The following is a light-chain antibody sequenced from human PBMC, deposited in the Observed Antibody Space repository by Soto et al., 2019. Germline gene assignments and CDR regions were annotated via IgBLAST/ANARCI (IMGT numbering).Light chain of an antibody. Sequence: DIQMTQSPSTLSASVGDRVTITCRAGQGVSDWLAWYQQKPGKAPQLLIYKASTLDSGVPSRFSGSVSGTEFTLTLSSRQSVFFAAYFCHQYDKYSFTFCQGTKLELK. CDR3: HQYDKYSFT. CDR2: KAS. J-gene: IGKJ2*01. V-gene: IGKV1-5*03. CDR1: QGVSDW.